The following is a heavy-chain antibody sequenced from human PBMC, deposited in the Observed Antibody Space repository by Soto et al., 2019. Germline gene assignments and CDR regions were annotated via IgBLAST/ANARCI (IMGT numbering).Heavy chain of an antibody. CDR2: TDYSGNT. CDR3: ARAVGDPLYYLDY. V-gene: IGHV4-59*08. CDR1: SDSISSYY. J-gene: IGHJ4*02. D-gene: IGHD6-19*01. Sequence: QAQLQESGPGLVRPSETLSLTCTVSSDSISSYYWIWIRQSPGKGLEWIGYTDYSGNTNYNPSLKSRVTTSGDTSKNQFSLRLSSVTAADTAVYYCARAVGDPLYYLDYWGQGTLVTVSS.